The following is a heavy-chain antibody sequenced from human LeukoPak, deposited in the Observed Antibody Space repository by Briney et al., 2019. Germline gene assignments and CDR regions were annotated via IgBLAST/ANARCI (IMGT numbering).Heavy chain of an antibody. CDR1: GGSFSGYY. V-gene: IGHV4-34*01. CDR2: INHSGST. J-gene: IGHJ4*02. D-gene: IGHD3-3*01. Sequence: SETLSLTCAVYGGSFSGYYWSWIRQPPGKGLEWIGEINHSGSTNYNPSLKSRVTISVDTSKNQFSLKLSSVTAADTAVYYCASYDFWSGYFDYWGQGTLVTVSS. CDR3: ASYDFWSGYFDY.